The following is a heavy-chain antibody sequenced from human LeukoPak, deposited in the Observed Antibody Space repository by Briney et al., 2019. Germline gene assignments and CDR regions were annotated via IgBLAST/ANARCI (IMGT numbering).Heavy chain of an antibody. CDR2: MNPNSGYT. J-gene: IGHJ4*02. Sequence: GASVKVSCKASGYSFTSCDINWVRQATGQGLEWLGWMNPNSGYTGYAQKFQGRVTMTRDTSISTAYMELSSLRSEDTAVYYCARVVGAIDYWGQGTLVTVSS. CDR3: ARVVGAIDY. V-gene: IGHV1-8*01. CDR1: GYSFTSCD. D-gene: IGHD1-26*01.